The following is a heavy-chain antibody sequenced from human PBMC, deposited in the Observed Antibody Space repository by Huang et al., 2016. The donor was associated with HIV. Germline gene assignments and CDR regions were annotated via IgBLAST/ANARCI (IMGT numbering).Heavy chain of an antibody. CDR2: IIPLFRAP. CDR1: GGSFSDQI. D-gene: IGHD3-16*01. J-gene: IGHJ4*02. Sequence: QVQLEQSGPAVRKPGSSVKVSCQASGGSFSDQIISWVRQAPGQRFEWLGGIIPLFRAPAYAQKFKVRVTMTADESTATIYMELNSLTSEDTAVYYCAMSLRYQYDSRSYWGRYFDYWGQGTLVTVSS. V-gene: IGHV1-69*01. CDR3: AMSLRYQYDSRSYWGRYFDY.